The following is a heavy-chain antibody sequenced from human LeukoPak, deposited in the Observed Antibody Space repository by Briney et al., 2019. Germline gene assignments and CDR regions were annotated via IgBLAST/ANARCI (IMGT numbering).Heavy chain of an antibody. Sequence: SETLSLTCTVSGGSTSSYYWSWIRQPPGKGLEWIGYIYYSGSTNYNPSLKRRVTISVNTSKNQFSLKLSSVTAADTAVYYCARETYDFWSGYKARYNWFDPWGQGTLVTVSS. J-gene: IGHJ5*02. CDR2: IYYSGST. V-gene: IGHV4-59*01. D-gene: IGHD3-3*01. CDR3: ARETYDFWSGYKARYNWFDP. CDR1: GGSTSSYY.